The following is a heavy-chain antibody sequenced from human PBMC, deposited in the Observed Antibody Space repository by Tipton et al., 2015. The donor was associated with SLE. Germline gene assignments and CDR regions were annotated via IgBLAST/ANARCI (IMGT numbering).Heavy chain of an antibody. CDR3: AKDGGIAAALDY. CDR2: IYHSGST. D-gene: IGHD6-13*01. J-gene: IGHJ4*02. Sequence: TLSLTCTVPGGSISSSSYYWGWIRPPPGKGLEWIGCIYHSGSTHYNPSLKSRVTISVDTSKNQFSLKLSSVTAADTAVYYCAKDGGIAAALDYWGQGTLVTVSA. CDR1: GGSISSSSYY. V-gene: IGHV4-39*07.